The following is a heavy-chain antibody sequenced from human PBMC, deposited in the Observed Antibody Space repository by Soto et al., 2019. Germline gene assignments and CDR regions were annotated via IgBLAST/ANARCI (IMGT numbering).Heavy chain of an antibody. V-gene: IGHV4-4*02. CDR3: ARWGDTAMVTTLYGILDY. D-gene: IGHD5-18*01. CDR2: IYHSGST. CDR1: GWSMSSSNW. Sequence: SVTLSLTCAVSGWSMSSSNWWSWVRKQPGKWLEWIGEIYHSGSTNYNPSLKSRVTISVDKSKNQFSLKLSSVTAADTAAYYCARWGDTAMVTTLYGILDYWGQATLVTGSA. J-gene: IGHJ4*02.